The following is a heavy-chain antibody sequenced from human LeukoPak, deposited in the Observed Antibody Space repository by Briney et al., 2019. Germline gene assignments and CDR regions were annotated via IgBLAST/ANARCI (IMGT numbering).Heavy chain of an antibody. V-gene: IGHV1-2*02. CDR1: GYTFTDYY. D-gene: IGHD2-8*01. CDR2: INPSTGGT. Sequence: ASVTVSYMASGYTFTDYYMNWVRQAPGQGLEGMGWINPSTGGTNYAQKLQGRVTQTKDTSISTAYLELSGLRSDDTAVYYCARDCVFPTQCLYDDAFDIWGQGTMVTVCS. J-gene: IGHJ3*02. CDR3: ARDCVFPTQCLYDDAFDI.